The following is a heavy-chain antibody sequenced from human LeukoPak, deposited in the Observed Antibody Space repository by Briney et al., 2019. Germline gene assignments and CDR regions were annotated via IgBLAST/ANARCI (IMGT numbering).Heavy chain of an antibody. J-gene: IGHJ4*02. Sequence: GGSLRLSCAASGFTFSDHYMDWVRQAPGKGLEWVGRTRNKANSYTTEYAASVKGRFTISRDDSKNSLYLQMNSLKTEDTVVYYCARGGGYGDYDYWGQGTLVTVSS. CDR3: ARGGGYGDYDY. D-gene: IGHD4-17*01. V-gene: IGHV3-72*01. CDR1: GFTFSDHY. CDR2: TRNKANSYTT.